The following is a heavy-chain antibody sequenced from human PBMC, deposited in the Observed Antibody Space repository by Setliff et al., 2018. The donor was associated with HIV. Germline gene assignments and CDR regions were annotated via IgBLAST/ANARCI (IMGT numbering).Heavy chain of an antibody. J-gene: IGHJ4*02. CDR1: GYSIRSGYY. CDR2: IYPSGST. Sequence: PSETLSLTCAVSGYSIRSGYYWGWIRQPPGKGLEWIGSIYPSGSTYYNPSLKSRVSISVDTSKNQFSLKLSSVTAADTAVYYCARHESGRSSSWSNFDYWGQGTLVTVSS. V-gene: IGHV4-38-2*01. D-gene: IGHD6-13*01. CDR3: ARHESGRSSSWSNFDY.